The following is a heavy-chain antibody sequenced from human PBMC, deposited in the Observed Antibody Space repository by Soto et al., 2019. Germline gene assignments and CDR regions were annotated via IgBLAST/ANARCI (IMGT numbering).Heavy chain of an antibody. CDR1: GFTFSSYA. J-gene: IGHJ3*02. CDR2: ISGSGGST. Sequence: EVQLLESGGGLVQPGGSLRLSCAASGFTFSSYAMSWVRQAPGKGLEWVSAISGSGGSTYYADSVKGRFTISRDNSKKTLYLQMNSLRAEDTVVYCCAKDHYDGSGYCLEADDAFDIWGQGTMVTVSS. D-gene: IGHD3-22*01. V-gene: IGHV3-23*01. CDR3: AKDHYDGSGYCLEADDAFDI.